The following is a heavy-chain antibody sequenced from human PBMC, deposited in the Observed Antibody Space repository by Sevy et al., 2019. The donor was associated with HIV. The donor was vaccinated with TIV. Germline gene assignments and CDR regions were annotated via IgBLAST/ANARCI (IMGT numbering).Heavy chain of an antibody. CDR3: ARGGDFNDRSAKRDFDY. J-gene: IGHJ4*02. D-gene: IGHD3-22*01. CDR1: GFTFSNYG. CDR2: IWNDGSNK. V-gene: IGHV3-33*01. Sequence: GESLRLSCAASGFTFSNYGMHWVRQAPGKGLGWVAVIWNDGSNKYYADSVKGRFTISRDNSKNTLYLQMNSLRVEDTAVYFCARGGDFNDRSAKRDFDYWGQGTLVTVSS.